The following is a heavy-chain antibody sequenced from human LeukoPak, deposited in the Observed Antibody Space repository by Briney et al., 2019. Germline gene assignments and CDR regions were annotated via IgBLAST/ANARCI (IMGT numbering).Heavy chain of an antibody. J-gene: IGHJ1*01. Sequence: SETLSLTCAVYSGSLSGYYWSWIRQPPGKGLEWIGEINHSGSTNYNPSLKSRVAISVDTSKNQFSLKLSSVTAADTAVYYCARGGVEPVVTQAAEYFQHWGQGTLVTVSS. CDR2: INHSGST. D-gene: IGHD4-23*01. V-gene: IGHV4-34*01. CDR1: SGSLSGYY. CDR3: ARGGVEPVVTQAAEYFQH.